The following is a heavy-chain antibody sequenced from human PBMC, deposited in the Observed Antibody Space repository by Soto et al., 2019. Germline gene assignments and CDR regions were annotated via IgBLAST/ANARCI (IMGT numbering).Heavy chain of an antibody. CDR3: ARGGGVVVAYFDY. D-gene: IGHD2-15*01. CDR2: ISAYYGDT. Sequence: QVQLVQSGAEVQKPGASVKVSCKASGYTFINYGITWVRRAPGQGLEWMGWISAYYGDTNYAQKVQGRVTMTTDTSTSTAYMELRSLRSDDTAIYYCARGGGVVVAYFDYWGQGTLVTVSS. J-gene: IGHJ4*02. CDR1: GYTFINYG. V-gene: IGHV1-18*01.